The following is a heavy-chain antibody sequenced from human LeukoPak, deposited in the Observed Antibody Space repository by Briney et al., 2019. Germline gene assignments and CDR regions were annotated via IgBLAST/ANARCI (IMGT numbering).Heavy chain of an antibody. CDR1: GGSINSVY. V-gene: IGHV4-59*01. J-gene: IGHJ4*02. CDR3: ARSYGSSRGYFDY. CDR2: IYYSGTT. D-gene: IGHD6-6*01. Sequence: SETLSLTCTVSGGSINSVYWSWIRQPPGKGLEWIAYIYYSGTTSYNPSLKSRVTISVDTSKNQFSLKLSSVTAADTAVYYCARSYGSSRGYFDYWGQGTLVTVSS.